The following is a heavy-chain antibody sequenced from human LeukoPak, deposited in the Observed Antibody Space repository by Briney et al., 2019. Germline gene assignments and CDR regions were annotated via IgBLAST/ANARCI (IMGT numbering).Heavy chain of an antibody. CDR1: GFTFSNYW. Sequence: GGSLRLSCAASGFTFSNYWMSWVRQAPGKGLEWVANIKLDGSEKYYVDSVKGRFTISRDNAQNSLYLQMNSLRAEDTAVYYCARASVTTVTLDYWGQGTLVTVSS. J-gene: IGHJ4*02. D-gene: IGHD4-17*01. CDR2: IKLDGSEK. V-gene: IGHV3-7*04. CDR3: ARASVTTVTLDY.